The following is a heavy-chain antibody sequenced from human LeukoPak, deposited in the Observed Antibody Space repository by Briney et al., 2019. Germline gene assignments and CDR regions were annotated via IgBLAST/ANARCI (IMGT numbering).Heavy chain of an antibody. Sequence: SGTLSLTCAVSGGSISSSNWWSWVRQPPGKGLEWIGEIYHSGSTNYNPSLKSRVTISVDKSKNQFSLRLSSVTAADTAVYYCARHSTKRWLQKGNWFDPWGQGTLVTVSS. J-gene: IGHJ5*02. V-gene: IGHV4-4*02. CDR1: GGSISSSNW. D-gene: IGHD5-24*01. CDR2: IYHSGST. CDR3: ARHSTKRWLQKGNWFDP.